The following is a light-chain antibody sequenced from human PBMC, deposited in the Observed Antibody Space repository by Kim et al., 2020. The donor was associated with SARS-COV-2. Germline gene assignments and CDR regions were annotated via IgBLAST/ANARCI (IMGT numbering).Light chain of an antibody. Sequence: GQSITISCTETNSDIGDNTYVSWYQQHPGKAHKLMIYDVTKRPSGVSSRFSGSTSGNTASLTISGLQTEDEAHYYCSAYRTNTALLFGGGTQLTVL. J-gene: IGLJ3*02. CDR2: DVT. CDR1: NSDIGDNTY. V-gene: IGLV2-14*03. CDR3: SAYRTNTALL.